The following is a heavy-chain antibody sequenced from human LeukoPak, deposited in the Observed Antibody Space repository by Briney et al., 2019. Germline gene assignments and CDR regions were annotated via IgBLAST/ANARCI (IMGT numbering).Heavy chain of an antibody. D-gene: IGHD3-22*01. CDR2: INPNSGGT. V-gene: IGHV1-2*02. CDR1: GYTLTGYY. J-gene: IGHJ4*02. CDR3: ARGPQILTMIVVVITSGSDY. Sequence: ASVKVSCKASGYTLTGYYMHWVRQAPGQGLEWMGWINPNSGGTNYAQKFQGRVTMTRDTSISTAYMELSRLRSDDTAVYYCARGPQILTMIVVVITSGSDYWGQGTLVTVSS.